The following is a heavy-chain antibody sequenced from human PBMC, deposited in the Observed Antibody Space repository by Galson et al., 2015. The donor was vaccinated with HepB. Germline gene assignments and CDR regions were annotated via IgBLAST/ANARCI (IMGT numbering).Heavy chain of an antibody. CDR1: GYTFTSYA. CDR2: INTNTGNP. CDR3: ARDEYSSSWSLYYYYGMDV. V-gene: IGHV7-4-1*02. J-gene: IGHJ6*02. Sequence: SVKVSCKASGYTFTSYAMNWVRQAPGQGLEWMGWINTNTGNPTYAQGFTGRFVFSLDTSVSTAYLQISSLKAEDTAVYYCARDEYSSSWSLYYYYGMDVWGQGTTVTVSS. D-gene: IGHD6-13*01.